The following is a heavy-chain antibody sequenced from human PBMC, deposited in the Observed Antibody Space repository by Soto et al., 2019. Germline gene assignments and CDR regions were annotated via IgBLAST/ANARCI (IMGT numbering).Heavy chain of an antibody. Sequence: GRSLRLSCAASGFTLSSYYMHWDRQATGKGLEWVSAIGTAGDTYYPSSVKGRFTISRENATNSLYLQMNSLRAGDTAAYYCARAAPRDIVVVPAHRGYYYYGMDVWGQGTTVTVSS. J-gene: IGHJ6*02. V-gene: IGHV3-13*04. D-gene: IGHD2-2*01. CDR3: ARAAPRDIVVVPAHRGYYYYGMDV. CDR2: IGTAGDT. CDR1: GFTLSSYY.